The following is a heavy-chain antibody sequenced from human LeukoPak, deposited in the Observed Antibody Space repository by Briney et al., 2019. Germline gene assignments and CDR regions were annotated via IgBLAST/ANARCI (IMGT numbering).Heavy chain of an antibody. Sequence: GGSLRLSCATSGFTFTSYWMSWVRQAPGKGLEWLSYILSTSATFYADSVKGRFTISRDNAENSVYLHMNSLRAEDTGVYYCVRDGQFDYWGQGTLVTVSS. V-gene: IGHV3-48*04. CDR3: VRDGQFDY. CDR2: ILSTSAT. CDR1: GFTFTSYW. J-gene: IGHJ4*02.